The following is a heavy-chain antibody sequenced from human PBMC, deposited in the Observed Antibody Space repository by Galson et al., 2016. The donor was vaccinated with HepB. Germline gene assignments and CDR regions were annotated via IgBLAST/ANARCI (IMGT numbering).Heavy chain of an antibody. D-gene: IGHD3-10*01. CDR3: ARDRKVLLWFGEPEDY. J-gene: IGHJ4*02. V-gene: IGHV3-11*01. Sequence: LRLSCAASGFTFSDYYMNWIRQAPGKGLEWVSSISSSGSTIYYADSVTGRFIISRDNAKNSLYLQMNSLRAEDTAVYYCARDRKVLLWFGEPEDYWGQGTLVSVSS. CDR2: ISSSGSTI. CDR1: GFTFSDYY.